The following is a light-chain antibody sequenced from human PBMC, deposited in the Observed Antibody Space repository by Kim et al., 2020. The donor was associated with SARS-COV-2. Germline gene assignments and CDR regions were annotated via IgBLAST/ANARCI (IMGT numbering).Light chain of an antibody. CDR3: SSYTSSDTWV. Sequence: LTQPASVSGSPGQSITISCTGTSTDVGGYNYVSWYQQYPDKAPKLMIYDVSKRPSGVSNRFSGSKSGNTASLSISGLQAEDEGDYYCSSYTSSDTWVFGGGTQLTVL. V-gene: IGLV2-14*01. CDR2: DVS. J-gene: IGLJ3*02. CDR1: STDVGGYNY.